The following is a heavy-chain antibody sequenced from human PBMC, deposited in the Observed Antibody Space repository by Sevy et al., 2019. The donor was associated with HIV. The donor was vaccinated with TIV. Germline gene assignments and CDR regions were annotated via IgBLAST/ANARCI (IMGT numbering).Heavy chain of an antibody. CDR3: ARGSSGWYRRYYFDY. D-gene: IGHD6-19*01. Sequence: GGSLRLSCAASGFTFSSYWMSWVRQAPGKGLEWVANIKQDGSEKYYVDSVKGRFTISGDNAKNSLYLQMNSLRAEDTAVYYCARGSSGWYRRYYFDYWGQGTLVTVSS. V-gene: IGHV3-7*03. J-gene: IGHJ4*02. CDR1: GFTFSSYW. CDR2: IKQDGSEK.